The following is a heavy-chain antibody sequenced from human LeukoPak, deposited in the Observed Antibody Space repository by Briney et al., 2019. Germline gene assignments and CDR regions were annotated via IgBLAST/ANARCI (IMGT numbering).Heavy chain of an antibody. J-gene: IGHJ5*02. D-gene: IGHD1-1*01. CDR1: GFTVRTNY. V-gene: IGHV3-53*01. Sequence: GGSLRLSCAASGFTVRTNYMNWLRQAPGKGLEWVSVIYSGGTTYYADSVQGRFTISRDSSKNTLYLQMNNLRVEDTAVYYCARDRSAGILNNWFDPWGPRTLVTVSS. CDR3: ARDRSAGILNNWFDP. CDR2: IYSGGTT.